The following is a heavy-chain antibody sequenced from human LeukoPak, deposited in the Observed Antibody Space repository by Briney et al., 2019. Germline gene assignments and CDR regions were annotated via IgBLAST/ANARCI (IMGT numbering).Heavy chain of an antibody. J-gene: IGHJ6*03. D-gene: IGHD7-27*01. V-gene: IGHV6-1*01. CDR2: TYYRSKWYN. CDR3: ARVLTGDLDYYYYYMDV. Sequence: SQTLSLTCAISGDSVSSNSAAWNWIRQSPSRGLEWLGRTYYRSKWYNDYAVSVKSRITINPGTSKNQFSLQLNSVTPEDTAVYYCARVLTGDLDYYYYYMDVWGKGTTVTVSS. CDR1: GDSVSSNSAA.